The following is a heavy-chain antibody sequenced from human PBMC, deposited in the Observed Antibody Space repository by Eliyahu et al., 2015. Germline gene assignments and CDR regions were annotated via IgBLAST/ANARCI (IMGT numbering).Heavy chain of an antibody. CDR3: ARGGSDREWIQLWFLSL. CDR2: IYYSGST. D-gene: IGHD5-18*01. V-gene: IGHV4-59*01. J-gene: IGHJ4*02. CDR1: GGSISNYY. Sequence: GPGLVKPSETLSLTCTVSGGSISNYYWNWIRQPPGKGLEWIGYIYYSGSTNYNPSLRSRVTISVDTSKNQFSLKLSSVTAADTAVYYCARGGSDREWIQLWFLSLWGQGTLVTVSS.